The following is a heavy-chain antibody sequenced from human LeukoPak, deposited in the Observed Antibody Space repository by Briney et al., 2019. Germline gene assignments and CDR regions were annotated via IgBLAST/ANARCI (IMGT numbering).Heavy chain of an antibody. CDR2: IYYSGST. D-gene: IGHD5-24*01. V-gene: IGHV4-59*01. J-gene: IGHJ4*02. CDR1: GGSFSSYH. Sequence: PSETLSLTCAVYGGSFSSYHWSWIRQPPGKGLEWIGYIYYSGSTNYNPSLKSRVTISVDTSKNQFSLKLSSVTAADTAVYYCARGKLPGVYWGQGTLVTVSS. CDR3: ARGKLPGVY.